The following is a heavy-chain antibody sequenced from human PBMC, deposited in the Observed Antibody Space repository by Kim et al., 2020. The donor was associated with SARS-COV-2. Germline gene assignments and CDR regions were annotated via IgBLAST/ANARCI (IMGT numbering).Heavy chain of an antibody. J-gene: IGHJ4*02. CDR1: GGSISSSSYY. D-gene: IGHD1-1*01. Sequence: SETLSLTCTVSGGSISSSSYYWGWIRQPPGKGLEWIGSIYYSGSTYYNPSLKSRVTISVDTSKNQFSLKLSSVTAADTAVYYCARGGGISHWNGDNWGQGTLVTVSS. CDR2: IYYSGST. CDR3: ARGGGISHWNGDN. V-gene: IGHV4-39*01.